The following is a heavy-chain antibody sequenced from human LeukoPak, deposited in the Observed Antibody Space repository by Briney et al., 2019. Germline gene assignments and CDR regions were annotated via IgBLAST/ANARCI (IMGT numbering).Heavy chain of an antibody. CDR2: IRYDGSNK. CDR1: GFTVSSNY. V-gene: IGHV3-30*02. J-gene: IGHJ4*02. Sequence: PGGSLRLSCAASGFTVSSNYMSWVRQAPGKGLEWVAFIRYDGSNKYYADSVKGRFTISRDNSKNTLYLQMNSLRAEDTAVYYCARRGYSSSSPDKIDYWGQGTLVTVSS. CDR3: ARRGYSSSSPDKIDY. D-gene: IGHD6-6*01.